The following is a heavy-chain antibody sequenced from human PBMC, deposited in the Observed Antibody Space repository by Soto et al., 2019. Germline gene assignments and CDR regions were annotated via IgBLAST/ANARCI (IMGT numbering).Heavy chain of an antibody. V-gene: IGHV4-34*01. J-gene: IGHJ4*02. Sequence: QVQLQQWGAGLLKPSETLSLTCAVYGGSFSGYYWSWIRQPPGKGLEWIGEINHSGSTNYNPSLKSRVTISVDTPKNQFSLKLSSVTAADTAVYYCARGSRHYDFWSGYYAGHDYWGQGTLVTVSS. CDR3: ARGSRHYDFWSGYYAGHDY. CDR2: INHSGST. CDR1: GGSFSGYY. D-gene: IGHD3-3*01.